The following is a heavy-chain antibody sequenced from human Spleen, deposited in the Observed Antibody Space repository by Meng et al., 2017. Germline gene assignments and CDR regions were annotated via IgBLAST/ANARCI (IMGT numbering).Heavy chain of an antibody. V-gene: IGHV3-23*01. J-gene: IGHJ6*02. CDR1: GFTFSTYA. CDR3: ARVYYFHYGMDV. Sequence: GESLKISCATSGFTFSTYAMSWVRQPPGKGLEWVSPVSGGGGTFYADSVKGRFTISRDISKNTLYLQLNSLRAEDTAVYYCARVYYFHYGMDVWGQGTTVTVSS. CDR2: VSGGGGT.